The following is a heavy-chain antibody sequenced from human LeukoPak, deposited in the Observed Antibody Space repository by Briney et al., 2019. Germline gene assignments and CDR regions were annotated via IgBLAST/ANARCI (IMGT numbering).Heavy chain of an antibody. CDR3: ARDYGDYPITLDY. CDR1: GFTFSSYW. Sequence: GGSLRLSCAASGFTFSSYWMHWVRQAPGKGLGWVSRINSDGSSTSYADSVKGRFTISRDNAKNTLYLQMNSLRAEDTAVYYCARDYGDYPITLDYWGQGTLVTVSS. CDR2: INSDGSST. J-gene: IGHJ4*02. D-gene: IGHD4-17*01. V-gene: IGHV3-74*01.